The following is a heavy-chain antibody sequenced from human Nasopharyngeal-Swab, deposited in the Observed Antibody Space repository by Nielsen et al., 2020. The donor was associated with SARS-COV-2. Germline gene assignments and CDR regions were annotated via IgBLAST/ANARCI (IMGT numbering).Heavy chain of an antibody. CDR3: AKDRGIVVVIGFDY. Sequence: GGSLRLSCAASGFTFSSYAMSWVRQAPGKGLEWVSAISGSGGSTYYADSVKDRFTISSDNSKNTLYLQMNSLRAEDTAVYYCAKDRGIVVVIGFDYWGQGTLVTVSS. CDR1: GFTFSSYA. D-gene: IGHD3-22*01. J-gene: IGHJ4*02. V-gene: IGHV3-23*01. CDR2: ISGSGGST.